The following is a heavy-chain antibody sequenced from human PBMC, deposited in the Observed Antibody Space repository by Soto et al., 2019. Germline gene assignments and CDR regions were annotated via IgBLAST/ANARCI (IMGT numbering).Heavy chain of an antibody. CDR3: ARALDPKDACDI. J-gene: IGHJ3*02. CDR1: GCSISSGVYY. V-gene: IGHV4-31*03. D-gene: IGHD1-1*01. CDR2: MYYSGST. Sequence: QVQLKESGPGLLKPEQTLSLTCTVSGCSISSGVYYWSWIRQHPGKGLEWIGYMYYSGSTYYNPSLNRRVTISVDTSKNQLSLKRSSVNAADTAVYYCARALDPKDACDIWGQGTMVTVSS.